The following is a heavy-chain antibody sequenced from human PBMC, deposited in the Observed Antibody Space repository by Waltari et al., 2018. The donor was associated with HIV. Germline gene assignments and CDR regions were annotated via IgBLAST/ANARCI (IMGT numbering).Heavy chain of an antibody. CDR2: TYYRSKWYN. CDR1: GDSVSSNIAA. Sequence: QVQLQQSGPGLVKPSQTLSLTCFISGDSVSSNIAAWNWIRQSPSRGLEWRGRTYYRSKWYNDYAIAVKSRISINPDTSNNQFSLQLNSVTPEDTAVYYCVRDRLYSSGWPNDQYFYYGMDVWGQGTTVTVSS. J-gene: IGHJ6*02. D-gene: IGHD6-19*01. CDR3: VRDRLYSSGWPNDQYFYYGMDV. V-gene: IGHV6-1*01.